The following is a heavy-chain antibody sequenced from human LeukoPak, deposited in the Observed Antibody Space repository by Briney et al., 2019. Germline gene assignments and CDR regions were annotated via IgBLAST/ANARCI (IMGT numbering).Heavy chain of an antibody. CDR3: ARRYDSTPLFDY. Sequence: KVSCKGYVYSFTSYWIGWVRQMPGKGLEWMGIINPADSDTRYSPSFQGQVTISTDKSISTAYLQWSSLKASDTAMYYCARRYDSTPLFDYWGQGTLVTVSS. CDR2: INPADSDT. V-gene: IGHV5-51*01. CDR1: VYSFTSYW. J-gene: IGHJ4*02. D-gene: IGHD3-22*01.